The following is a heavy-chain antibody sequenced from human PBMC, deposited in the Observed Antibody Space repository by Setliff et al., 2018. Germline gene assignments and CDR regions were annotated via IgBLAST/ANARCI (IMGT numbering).Heavy chain of an antibody. CDR2: INAGNGIT. Sequence: ASVKVSCKASGYTFSTYAIHWVRQAHGQRPDWMGWINAGNGITKYSQKFQGRATITRDTSITTAYMELSSLISEDTAVYYCARAGSAAAGRKGVFEYWGQGSLVTVSS. CDR3: ARAGSAAAGRKGVFEY. D-gene: IGHD6-13*01. J-gene: IGHJ4*02. CDR1: GYTFSTYA. V-gene: IGHV1-3*01.